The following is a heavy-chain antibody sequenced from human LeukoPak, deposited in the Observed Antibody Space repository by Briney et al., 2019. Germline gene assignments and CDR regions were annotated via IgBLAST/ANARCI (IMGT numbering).Heavy chain of an antibody. CDR3: AKVLKPTTPIYPYFYYYAMDV. Sequence: PGGSLRLSCAASGFTFSIYGMHWVRQAPGKGLEWVAVISYDGDNKYYADSVKGRFTISRDNSKNTLYLQMNSLRAEDTAVYYRAKVLKPTTPIYPYFYYYAMDVWGQGTTVTVSS. J-gene: IGHJ6*02. D-gene: IGHD4-11*01. CDR1: GFTFSIYG. V-gene: IGHV3-30*18. CDR2: ISYDGDNK.